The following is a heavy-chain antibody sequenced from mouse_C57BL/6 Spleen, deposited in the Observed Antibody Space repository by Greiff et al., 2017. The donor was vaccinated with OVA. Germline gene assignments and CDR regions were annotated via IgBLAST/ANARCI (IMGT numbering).Heavy chain of an antibody. D-gene: IGHD3-3*01. CDR3: ARDLRGRGFDY. CDR2: ISDGGSYT. CDR1: GFTFSSYA. Sequence: EVHLVESGGGLVKPGGSLKLSCAASGFTFSSYAMSWVRQTPEKRLEWVATISDGGSYTYYPDNVKGRFTISRDNAKNNLYLQMSHLKSEDTAMYYCARDLRGRGFDYWGQGTTLTVSS. J-gene: IGHJ2*01. V-gene: IGHV5-4*01.